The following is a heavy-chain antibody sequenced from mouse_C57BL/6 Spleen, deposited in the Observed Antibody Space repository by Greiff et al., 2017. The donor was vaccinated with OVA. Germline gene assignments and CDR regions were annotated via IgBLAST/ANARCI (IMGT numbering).Heavy chain of an antibody. CDR1: GYTFTSYW. V-gene: IGHV1-64*01. Sequence: QVQLQQSGAELVKPGASVKLSCKASGYTFTSYWMHWVKQRPGQGLEWIGMIHPNSGSTNYNEKFKSKATLTVDKSSSTAYMQLSSLTSEDSAVYYCASRGTGTGFGYWGQGTLVTVSA. J-gene: IGHJ3*01. CDR3: ASRGTGTGFGY. CDR2: IHPNSGST. D-gene: IGHD4-1*01.